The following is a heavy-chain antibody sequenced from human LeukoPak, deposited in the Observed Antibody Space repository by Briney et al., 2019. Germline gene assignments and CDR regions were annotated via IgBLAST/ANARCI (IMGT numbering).Heavy chain of an antibody. V-gene: IGHV3-74*01. Sequence: GALRLFFGGAGITFSNFLMDWVRQASGEGVVGGSRINGDGSSISYADSVKGRFTISRDNAKNTLYLQINSLRAEDTAVFYCARGPSGSAYGLFDYWGQGTLVTVSS. CDR2: INGDGSSI. CDR1: GITFSNFL. CDR3: ARGPSGSAYGLFDY. J-gene: IGHJ4*02. D-gene: IGHD5-12*01.